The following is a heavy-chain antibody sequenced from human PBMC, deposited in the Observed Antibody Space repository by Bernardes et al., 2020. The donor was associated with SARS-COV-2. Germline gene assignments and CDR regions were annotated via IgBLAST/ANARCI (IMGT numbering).Heavy chain of an antibody. CDR1: GFTFKNYA. CDR3: AKGRGGIGGGVTMPTLFDY. J-gene: IGHJ4*02. V-gene: IGHV3-23*01. CDR2: ISGSGTGT. Sequence: GGSLRLSCATSGFTFKNYAMSWVRQAPGKGLKWVSGISGSGTGTFYADSVKGRFTISRDSSRNTLYLQMDSLRVEDTAMYYCAKGRGGIGGGVTMPTLFDYWGQGTLVTVSS. D-gene: IGHD4-17*01.